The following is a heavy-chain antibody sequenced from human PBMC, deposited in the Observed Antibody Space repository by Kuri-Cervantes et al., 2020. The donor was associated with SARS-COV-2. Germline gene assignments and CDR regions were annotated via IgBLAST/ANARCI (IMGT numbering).Heavy chain of an antibody. CDR1: GGSISSYY. J-gene: IGHJ4*02. V-gene: IGHV4-4*07. CDR3: AKESLLPSPGFGVVITEGGFDY. D-gene: IGHD3-3*01. CDR2: IYTSGST. Sequence: GSLRLSCTVSGGSISSYYWSWIRQPAGKGLEWIGRIYTSGSTNYNPSLKSRVTMSVDTSKNQFSLKLSSVTAADTAVYYCAKESLLPSPGFGVVITEGGFDYWGQGTLVTVSS.